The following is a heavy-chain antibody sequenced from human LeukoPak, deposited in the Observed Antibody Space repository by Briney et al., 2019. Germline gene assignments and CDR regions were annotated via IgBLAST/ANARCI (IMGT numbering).Heavy chain of an antibody. Sequence: GGSLRLSCATSGFTFNSYSLNWVRQAPGKGLEWVSYISTSSSRIYYVDSVKGRFTISRDNAKTSLYLQMNSLRAEDTALYYCAREVSEGFDFWGQGTLVTVSS. D-gene: IGHD3-22*01. J-gene: IGHJ4*02. V-gene: IGHV3-48*01. CDR1: GFTFNSYS. CDR2: ISTSSSRI. CDR3: AREVSEGFDF.